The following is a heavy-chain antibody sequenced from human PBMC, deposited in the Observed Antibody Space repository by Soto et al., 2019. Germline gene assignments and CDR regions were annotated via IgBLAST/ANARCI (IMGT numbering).Heavy chain of an antibody. J-gene: IGHJ4*02. CDR2: ISSTTNYI. CDR1: GFTFTRYS. Sequence: GGSLRLSCAASGFTFTRYSMNWVRQAPGKGLEWVSSISSTTNYIYYGDSMKGRFTISRDNAKNSLYLEMNSLRAEDTAVYYCARESEDLTSNFDYCGQGTLVTVSS. V-gene: IGHV3-21*06. CDR3: ARESEDLTSNFDY.